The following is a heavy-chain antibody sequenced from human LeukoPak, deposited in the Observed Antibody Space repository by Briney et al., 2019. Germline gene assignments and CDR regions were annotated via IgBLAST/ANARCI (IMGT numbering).Heavy chain of an antibody. D-gene: IGHD3-22*01. CDR3: ARAVPSTYYYDSSGYPDY. CDR2: ISSSSSYI. J-gene: IGHJ4*02. V-gene: IGHV3-21*01. Sequence: PGGSLRLSCAASGFTFCSYSMNWVRQAPGKGLEWVSSISSSSSYIYYADSVKGRFTISRDNAKNSLYLQMNSLRAEDTAVYYCARAVPSTYYYDSSGYPDYWGQGTLVTVSS. CDR1: GFTFCSYS.